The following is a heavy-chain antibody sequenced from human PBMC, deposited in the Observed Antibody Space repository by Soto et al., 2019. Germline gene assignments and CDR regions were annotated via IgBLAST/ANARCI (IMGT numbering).Heavy chain of an antibody. V-gene: IGHV1-18*01. J-gene: IGHJ4*02. CDR3: ATRSTAFDY. CDR2: ITTDKDKT. Sequence: GASVKVSCKTSGYTFTSYGISWVRQAPGQGLEWMGWITTDKDKTTYAQKFQGRATMTTDTSTSTAYMELRSLRSDDTAVYYCATRSTAFDYWGQGTLVTVSS. CDR1: GYTFTSYG.